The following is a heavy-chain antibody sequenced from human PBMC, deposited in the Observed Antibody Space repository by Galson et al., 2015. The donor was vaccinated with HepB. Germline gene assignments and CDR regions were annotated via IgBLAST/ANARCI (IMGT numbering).Heavy chain of an antibody. CDR3: ARAGRDTTGFFFYFDF. V-gene: IGHV1-3*01. Sequence: SVEVSCKASGYTFTSYSLHWLRQAPGQRPEWMGWINPANGRTRHSLTFQGRLSISRDTSASTVYLELSSLRSEDTALYYCARAGRDTTGFFFYFDFWGPGTLVTVSS. CDR1: GYTFTSYS. D-gene: IGHD3-22*01. J-gene: IGHJ4*02. CDR2: INPANGRT.